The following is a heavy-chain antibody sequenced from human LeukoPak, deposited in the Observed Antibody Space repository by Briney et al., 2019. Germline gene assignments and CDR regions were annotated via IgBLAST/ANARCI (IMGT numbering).Heavy chain of an antibody. J-gene: IGHJ4*02. Sequence: MSSETLSLTCAVYGGSFSGYYWSWIRQPPGKGLEWIGEINHSGSTNYNPSLKSRVTISVDTSKNQFSLKLSSVTAADTAVYYCARGQPGYYYDSSGYSHWGQGPLVTVSS. D-gene: IGHD3-22*01. CDR3: ARGQPGYYYDSSGYSH. V-gene: IGHV4-34*01. CDR1: GGSFSGYY. CDR2: INHSGST.